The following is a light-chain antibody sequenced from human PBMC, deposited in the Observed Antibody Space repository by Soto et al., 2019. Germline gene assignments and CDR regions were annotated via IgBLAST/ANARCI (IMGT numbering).Light chain of an antibody. CDR3: QQYNNWPPFT. CDR2: DAS. J-gene: IGKJ3*01. CDR1: QSVGSK. Sequence: EIVMTQSPATLSVSPGERASLSCRASQSVGSKLAWYQHKPGQAPRLLIYDASTRATGFPARLSGSESVTEFTLTISSLQPKDFPISYCQQYNNWPPFTFGPRTKVDIK. V-gene: IGKV3-15*01.